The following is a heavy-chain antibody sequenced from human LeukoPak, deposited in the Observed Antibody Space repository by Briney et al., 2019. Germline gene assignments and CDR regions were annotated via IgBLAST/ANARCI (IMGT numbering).Heavy chain of an antibody. D-gene: IGHD1-1*01. CDR1: GCTPSSHW. J-gene: IGHJ4*02. CDR3: ARDRGWTTFDS. CDR2: LNQDGKVW. V-gene: IGHV3-7*01. Sequence: AGSLTLSCVASGCTPSSHWMNWVRPAAGKGGECVGILNQDGKVWNYVDSVRGRFTISRDNAKNSVQLQWNSLRVEDTAVYYCARDRGWTTFDSWGQGTLVAVSS.